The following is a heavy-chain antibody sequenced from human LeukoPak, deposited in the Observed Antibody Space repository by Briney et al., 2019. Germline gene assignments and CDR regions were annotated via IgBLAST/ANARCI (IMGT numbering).Heavy chain of an antibody. D-gene: IGHD5-24*01. CDR2: ISSSSSYI. CDR1: GFTFSSYS. CDR3: ARARDGYSTSPSFDY. J-gene: IGHJ4*02. Sequence: GGSLRLSCAASGFTFSSYSMNWVRQAPGKGLEWVSSISSSSSYIYYADSVKGRFTIPRDNAKNSLYLQMNSLRAEDTAVYYCARARDGYSTSPSFDYWGQGTLVTVSS. V-gene: IGHV3-21*01.